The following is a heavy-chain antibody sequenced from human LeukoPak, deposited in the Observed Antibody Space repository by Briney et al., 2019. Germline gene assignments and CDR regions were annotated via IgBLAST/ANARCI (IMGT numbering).Heavy chain of an antibody. CDR2: ISYDGSNK. Sequence: GRSLRLSCAASGFTFSSYAMHWVRQAPGKGLKWVAVISYDGSNKYYADSVKGRFTISRDNSKNTLYLQMNSLRAEDTAVYYCARDNPTDYGGNAFDYWGQGTLVTVSS. CDR1: GFTFSSYA. V-gene: IGHV3-30*04. J-gene: IGHJ4*02. D-gene: IGHD4-23*01. CDR3: ARDNPTDYGGNAFDY.